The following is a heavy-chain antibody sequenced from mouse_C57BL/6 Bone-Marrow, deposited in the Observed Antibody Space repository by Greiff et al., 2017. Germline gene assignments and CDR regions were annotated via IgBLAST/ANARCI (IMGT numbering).Heavy chain of an antibody. CDR1: GYTFTSYW. Sequence: QVHVKQPGAELVKPGASVKLSCKASGYTFTSYWMQWVKQRPGQGLEWIGEIDPSDSYTNYNQKFKGKATLTVDTSSSTAYMQLSSLTSEDSAVYYCASEGITTRYYAMDYWGQGTSVTVSS. J-gene: IGHJ4*01. V-gene: IGHV1-50*01. D-gene: IGHD2-4*01. CDR2: IDPSDSYT. CDR3: ASEGITTRYYAMDY.